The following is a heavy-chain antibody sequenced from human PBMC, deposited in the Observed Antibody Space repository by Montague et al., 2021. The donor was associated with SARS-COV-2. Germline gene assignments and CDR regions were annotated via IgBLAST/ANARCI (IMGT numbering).Heavy chain of an antibody. D-gene: IGHD6-13*01. V-gene: IGHV4-34*01. CDR2: INHSGST. CDR3: ARGQYSSSWYGIRYYFDY. Sequence: SETLSLTCAVYGGSFTGYYWSWIRQPPGKGLEWIGDINHSGSTSYNPSLKSRVTISVDTSKNQFSLKLSSVTAADTAVYYCARGQYSSSWYGIRYYFDYWGQGTLVTVSS. CDR1: GGSFTGYY. J-gene: IGHJ4*02.